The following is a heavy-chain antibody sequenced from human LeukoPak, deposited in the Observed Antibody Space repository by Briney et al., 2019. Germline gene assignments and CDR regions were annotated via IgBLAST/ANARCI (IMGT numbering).Heavy chain of an antibody. D-gene: IGHD3-10*01. J-gene: IGHJ4*02. CDR2: INPSGGST. V-gene: IGHV1-46*01. Sequence: GASVKVSCKASGYTFTSYYMHWVRQAPGQGLEWMGIINPSGGSTSYAQKFQGRVTMTRDTSTSKVYMELSSLRSEDTAVYYCARDITVVRETTDGIDYWGQGTLVTVSS. CDR1: GYTFTSYY. CDR3: ARDITVVRETTDGIDY.